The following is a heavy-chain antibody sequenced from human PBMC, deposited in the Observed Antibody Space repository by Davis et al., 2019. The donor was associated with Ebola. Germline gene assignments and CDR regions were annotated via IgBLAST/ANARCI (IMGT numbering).Heavy chain of an antibody. CDR3: AKNRWATVTGYYYMDV. CDR1: GFTFSIYA. V-gene: IGHV3-23*01. J-gene: IGHJ6*03. CDR2: IGANGGSI. Sequence: GESLKISCAASGFTFSIYAMMWVRQAPGMGLEWVSFIGANGGSIYYADFVRGRFTISRDNSKNTLFLHMDSLRADDTAVYYCAKNRWATVTGYYYMDVWGKGTTVTVSS. D-gene: IGHD4-17*01.